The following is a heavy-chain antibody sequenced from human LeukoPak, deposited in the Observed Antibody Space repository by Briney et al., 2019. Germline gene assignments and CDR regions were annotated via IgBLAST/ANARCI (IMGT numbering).Heavy chain of an antibody. D-gene: IGHD6-19*01. J-gene: IGHJ4*02. CDR2: INTDGSST. Sequence: GRSLRLSCAASGFTFSSYGMHWVRQAPGKGLVWVSRINTDGSSTSYADSVKGRFTISRDNAKNTLYLQMNSLRAEDTAVYYCARDKEQWLSAVHFDYWGQGTLVTVSS. CDR3: ARDKEQWLSAVHFDY. V-gene: IGHV3-74*01. CDR1: GFTFSSYG.